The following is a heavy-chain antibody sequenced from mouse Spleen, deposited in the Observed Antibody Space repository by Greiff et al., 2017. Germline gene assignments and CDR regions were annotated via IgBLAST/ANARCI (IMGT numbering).Heavy chain of an antibody. CDR1: GFNIKDDY. V-gene: IGHV14-4*01. Sequence: VQLQQSGAELVRPGASVKLSCTASGFNIKDDYMHWVKQRPEQGLEWIGWIDPENGDTEYASKFQGKATITADTSSNTAYLQLSSLTSEDTAVYYCTSGNYSYYFDYWGQGTTLTVSS. CDR2: IDPENGDT. CDR3: TSGNYSYYFDY. D-gene: IGHD2-1*01. J-gene: IGHJ2*01.